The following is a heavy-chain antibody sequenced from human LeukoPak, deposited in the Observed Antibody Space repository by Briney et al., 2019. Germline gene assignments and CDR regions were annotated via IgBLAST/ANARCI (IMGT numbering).Heavy chain of an antibody. V-gene: IGHV3-30*04. Sequence: GGSLRLSCSASGFTFSSYAMHGVRQAPGKGLEWVAVISYDGSNKYYADSVKGRFTISRDNSKNTLYLQMNSLGAEDTAVYYCAREIQLWSPPLDWGQGTLVTVSS. CDR3: AREIQLWSPPLD. D-gene: IGHD5-18*01. J-gene: IGHJ4*02. CDR1: GFTFSSYA. CDR2: ISYDGSNK.